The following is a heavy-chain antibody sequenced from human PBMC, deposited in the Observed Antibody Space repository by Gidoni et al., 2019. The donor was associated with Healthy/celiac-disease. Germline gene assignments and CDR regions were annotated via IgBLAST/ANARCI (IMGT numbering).Heavy chain of an antibody. J-gene: IGHJ5*02. V-gene: IGHV3-9*01. CDR3: AKDFRGSGSYLTFDP. CDR2: ISWNSGSI. Sequence: EVQLVESGGGLVQPARSLRLPCAASGFTLDDYAMHWVRQAPGKGLEWVSGISWNSGSIGYADSVKGRFTISRDNAKNSLYLQMNSLRAEDTALYYCAKDFRGSGSYLTFDPWGQGTLVTVSS. CDR1: GFTLDDYA. D-gene: IGHD3-10*01.